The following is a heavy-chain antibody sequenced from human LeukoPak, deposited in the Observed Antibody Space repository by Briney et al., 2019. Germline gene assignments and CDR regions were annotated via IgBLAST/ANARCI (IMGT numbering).Heavy chain of an antibody. Sequence: GGSLRLSCAVSGFAFGSEAMSWVRQAPGKGLEWVAFIRYDGSNKYYADSVKGRFTISRDNSKNTLYLQMNSLRAEDTAVYYCAKDRAAMYNWFDPWGQGTLVTVSS. CDR3: AKDRAAMYNWFDP. CDR2: IRYDGSNK. D-gene: IGHD6-13*01. CDR1: GFAFGSEA. J-gene: IGHJ5*02. V-gene: IGHV3-30*02.